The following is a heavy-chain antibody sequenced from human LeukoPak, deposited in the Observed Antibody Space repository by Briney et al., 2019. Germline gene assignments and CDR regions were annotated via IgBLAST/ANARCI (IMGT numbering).Heavy chain of an antibody. Sequence: SETLSLTCTVSGGSISSYYWSWIQQPPGKGLEWIGYIYYSGSTNYNPSLKSRVTISVDTSKNQFSLKLSSVTAADTAVYYCAGGIVATICDYWGQGTLVTVSS. CDR2: IYYSGST. D-gene: IGHD5-12*01. J-gene: IGHJ4*02. CDR3: AGGIVATICDY. V-gene: IGHV4-59*01. CDR1: GGSISSYY.